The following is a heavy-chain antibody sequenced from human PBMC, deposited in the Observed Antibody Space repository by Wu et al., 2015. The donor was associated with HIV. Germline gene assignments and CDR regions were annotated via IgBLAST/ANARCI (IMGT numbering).Heavy chain of an antibody. J-gene: IGHJ3*01. D-gene: IGHD3/OR15-3a*01. Sequence: QVHLVQFGAEVKKPGSSVKVTCKASGYTFIDYYIYWVRQAPGQGPEWMGWINTNRGGTKYAQKFQGRVTLTRDTAVTTAYLELNSLRSDDTAVYYCARDVYDFWNAYYMGPDAFDVWGQGTTVSVSS. CDR2: INTNRGGT. CDR3: ARDVYDFWNAYYMGPDAFDV. V-gene: IGHV1-2*02. CDR1: GYTFIDYY.